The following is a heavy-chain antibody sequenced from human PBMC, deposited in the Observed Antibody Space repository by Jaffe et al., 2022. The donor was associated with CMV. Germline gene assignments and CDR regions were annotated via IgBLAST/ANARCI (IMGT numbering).Heavy chain of an antibody. V-gene: IGHV3-48*03. J-gene: IGHJ4*02. Sequence: EVQLVESGGGLVQPGGSLRLSCAASGFTFSSYEMNWVRQAPGKGLEWVSYISSSGSTIYYADSVKGRFTISRDNAKNSLYLQMNSLRAEDTAVYYCARVLYDSSGYYSDYWGQGTLVTVSS. CDR2: ISSSGSTI. CDR1: GFTFSSYE. D-gene: IGHD3-22*01. CDR3: ARVLYDSSGYYSDY.